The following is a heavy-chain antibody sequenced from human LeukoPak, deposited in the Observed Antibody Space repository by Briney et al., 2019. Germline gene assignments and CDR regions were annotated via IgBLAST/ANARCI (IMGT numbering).Heavy chain of an antibody. CDR1: GFTFSTYA. J-gene: IGHJ4*02. CDR3: ANWIGSSSRDY. CDR2: INSNGDEI. D-gene: IGHD6-6*01. Sequence: GGSLRLSCAASGFTFSTYAMTWVRQAPGKGLEWVSGINSNGDEIYYADSVRGRFTISRGNSNNALYLQTDSLRAEDTAVYYCANWIGSSSRDYWGQGTLVTVSS. V-gene: IGHV3-23*01.